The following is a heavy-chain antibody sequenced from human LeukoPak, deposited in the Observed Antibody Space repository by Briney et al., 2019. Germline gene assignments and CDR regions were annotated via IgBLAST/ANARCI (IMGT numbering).Heavy chain of an antibody. Sequence: PGRSLRLSCAASGFTFSSYAMHWVRQAPGKGLEWVAVISYDGSNKYYADSVKGRFTISRDNSKNTLYLQMNSLRAEDTAVYYCARGDLPQYYFDYWGQGTVVTVSS. CDR1: GFTFSSYA. J-gene: IGHJ4*02. CDR2: ISYDGSNK. D-gene: IGHD5-24*01. V-gene: IGHV3-30-3*01. CDR3: ARGDLPQYYFDY.